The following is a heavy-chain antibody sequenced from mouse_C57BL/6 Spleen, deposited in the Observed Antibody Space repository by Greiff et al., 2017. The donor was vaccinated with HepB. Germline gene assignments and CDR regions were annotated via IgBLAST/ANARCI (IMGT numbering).Heavy chain of an antibody. CDR3: TSSMVTTNY. CDR2: IDPENGDT. CDR1: GFNIKDDY. Sequence: DVKLVESGAELVRPGASVKLSCTASGFNIKDDYMHWVKQRPEQGLEWIGWIDPENGDTEYASKFQGKATITADTSSNTAYLQLSSLTSEDTAVYYCTSSMVTTNYWGQGTTLTVSS. D-gene: IGHD2-2*01. V-gene: IGHV14-4*01. J-gene: IGHJ2*01.